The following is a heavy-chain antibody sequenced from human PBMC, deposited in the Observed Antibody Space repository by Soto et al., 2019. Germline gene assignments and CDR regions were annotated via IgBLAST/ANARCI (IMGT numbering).Heavy chain of an antibody. CDR1: GFTFSRCS. CDR3: AKGRSYYYYYGVDV. Sequence: XXSLRLSCAACGFTFSRCSMHWVPQAPGKGLEWVSAISGSGGSTYYADSVKGRFTISRDNSKSTLYLQMNSLRHEDTALYYCAKGRSYYYYYGVDVWGQGTTVTVSS. V-gene: IGHV3-23*01. J-gene: IGHJ6*02. CDR2: ISGSGGST.